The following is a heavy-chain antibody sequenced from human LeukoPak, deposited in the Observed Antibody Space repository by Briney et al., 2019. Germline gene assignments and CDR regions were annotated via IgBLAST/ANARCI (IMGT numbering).Heavy chain of an antibody. CDR2: ISTSSSYI. D-gene: IGHD6-19*01. Sequence: GSLRLSCAASGFTFSGSTMNWVRQAPGKGLEWVSFISTSSSYIYYADSVRGRFTISRDNAKNSLYLQMNSLRAEDTAVYYCARQQWLDGAYYLDYWGQGTLVTVSS. CDR3: ARQQWLDGAYYLDY. V-gene: IGHV3-21*01. J-gene: IGHJ4*02. CDR1: GFTFSGST.